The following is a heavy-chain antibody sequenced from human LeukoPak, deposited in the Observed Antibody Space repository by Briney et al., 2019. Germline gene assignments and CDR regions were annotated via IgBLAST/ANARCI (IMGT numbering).Heavy chain of an antibody. Sequence: ASVKVSCKASGYSFTNYAMNWVRQAPGQGLEWMGWINTNTGNPTYAQGFTGRFVFSLDTSVSTAYLQISSLKAEDTAVYFCARNYKQWLGWYYFDYWGQGTLVTASS. CDR1: GYSFTNYA. V-gene: IGHV7-4-1*02. J-gene: IGHJ4*02. D-gene: IGHD6-19*01. CDR2: INTNTGNP. CDR3: ARNYKQWLGWYYFDY.